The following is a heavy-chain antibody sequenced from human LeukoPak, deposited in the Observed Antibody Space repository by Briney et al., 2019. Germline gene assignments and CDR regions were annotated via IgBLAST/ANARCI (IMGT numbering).Heavy chain of an antibody. V-gene: IGHV4-61*02. Sequence: SETLSLTCTVSGDSISSGDYYWSWIRQPAGKGLEWIGRISSSGSTNYNPSLKSRVTLSLDTSKNQFSLKLSSVTAVDTAVYYCARSPTYYDFWSGYDLFYWGQGTLVTVSS. CDR3: ARSPTYYDFWSGYDLFY. D-gene: IGHD3-3*01. J-gene: IGHJ4*02. CDR2: ISSSGST. CDR1: GDSISSGDYY.